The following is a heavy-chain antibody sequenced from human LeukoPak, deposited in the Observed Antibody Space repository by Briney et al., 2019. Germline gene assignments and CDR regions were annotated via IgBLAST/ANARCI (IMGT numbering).Heavy chain of an antibody. CDR3: ARGRGGLRYCDS. J-gene: IGHJ4*02. V-gene: IGHV3-48*03. CDR2: ISSSGSTI. D-gene: IGHD3-9*01. Sequence: GGSLRLSCAASGFTFSSYEMNWVRQAPGKGLEWVSYISSSGSTIYYADSVKGRFTISRDNAKNSLYLQMNSLRDEDTAVYYCARGRGGLRYCDSWGQGALVTVSS. CDR1: GFTFSSYE.